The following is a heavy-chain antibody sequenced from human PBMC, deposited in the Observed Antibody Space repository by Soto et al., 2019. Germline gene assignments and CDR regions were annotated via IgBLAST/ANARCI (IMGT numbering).Heavy chain of an antibody. J-gene: IGHJ4*02. CDR3: APWFGAFDY. CDR2: ISYDGSNK. V-gene: IGHV3-30*03. Sequence: QVQLVESGGGVVQPGRSLRLSCAASGFTFSSYGMHWVRQAPGKGLEWVAVISYDGSNKYYADSVKGRFTISRDNSKNTLYLQTNSLRAEDTAAYYCAPWFGAFDYWGQGTLVTVSS. D-gene: IGHD3-10*01. CDR1: GFTFSSYG.